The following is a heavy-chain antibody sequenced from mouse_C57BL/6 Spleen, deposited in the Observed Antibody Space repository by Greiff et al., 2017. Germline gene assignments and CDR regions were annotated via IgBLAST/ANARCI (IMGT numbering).Heavy chain of an antibody. V-gene: IGHV1-76*01. Sequence: QVQLKQSGAELVRPGASVKLSCKPSGYTFTDYYINWVKQRPGQGLEWIARIYPGSGNTYYNEKFKGKATLTAEKSSSTAYMQLSSLTSEDSAVYFCARDYGSSWLFAYWGQGTLVTVSA. J-gene: IGHJ3*01. CDR3: ARDYGSSWLFAY. D-gene: IGHD1-1*01. CDR1: GYTFTDYY. CDR2: IYPGSGNT.